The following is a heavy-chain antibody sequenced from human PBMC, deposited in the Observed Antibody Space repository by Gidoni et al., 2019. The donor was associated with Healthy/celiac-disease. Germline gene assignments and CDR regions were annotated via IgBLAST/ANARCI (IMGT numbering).Heavy chain of an antibody. J-gene: IGHJ5*02. CDR2: INPSGGST. D-gene: IGHD2-2*01. CDR3: ARDLRKYLGFDP. Sequence: QVQLVQSGAEVKKPGASVKVSCKASGYTFTSYYMHWVRQGPGQGLEWMGIINPSGGSTSYAQKFQGRVTMTRDTSTSTVYMELSSLRSEDTAVYYCARDLRKYLGFDPWGQGTLVTVSS. V-gene: IGHV1-46*01. CDR1: GYTFTSYY.